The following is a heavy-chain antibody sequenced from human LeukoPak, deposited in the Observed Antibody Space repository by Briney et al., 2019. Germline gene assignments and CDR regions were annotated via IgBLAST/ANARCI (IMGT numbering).Heavy chain of an antibody. CDR2: INPSGGST. Sequence: ASVKVSCKASGFTFTSYYMGWVRQAPGQGLEWMGKINPSGGSTKYAQKFQGRVTMTRDTSTSTVYMEMSSLRSEDTAVYYCARGRSSWYFDLWGRGTLVTVSS. CDR1: GFTFTSYY. CDR3: ARGRSSWYFDL. D-gene: IGHD5/OR15-5a*01. V-gene: IGHV1-46*01. J-gene: IGHJ2*01.